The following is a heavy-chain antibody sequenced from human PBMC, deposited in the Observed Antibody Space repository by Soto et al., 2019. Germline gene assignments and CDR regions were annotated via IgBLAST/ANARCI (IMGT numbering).Heavy chain of an antibody. Sequence: SETLSLTCTVSGGSISSGGYYWSWIRQHPGKGLEWIGYIYYSGSTYYNPSLKSRVTISVDTSKNQFSLKLSSVTAADTAVYYCARAREDYYDSSGYPEHAFDIWGQGTMVTVPS. CDR3: ARAREDYYDSSGYPEHAFDI. J-gene: IGHJ3*02. D-gene: IGHD3-22*01. CDR1: GGSISSGGYY. CDR2: IYYSGST. V-gene: IGHV4-31*03.